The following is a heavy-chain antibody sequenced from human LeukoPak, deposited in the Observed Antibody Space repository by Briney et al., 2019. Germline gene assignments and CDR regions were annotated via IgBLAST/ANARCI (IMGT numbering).Heavy chain of an antibody. Sequence: SETLSLTCTVSGGSISSSYWSWIRQPPGKGLEWIGYIYYSGSTNYNPSLKSRVTMSVDTSKNQFSLKLSSVTAADTAVYYCAREPSPYDFWSGYFWFDPWGQGTLVTVSS. CDR2: IYYSGST. D-gene: IGHD3-3*01. CDR1: GGSISSSY. CDR3: AREPSPYDFWSGYFWFDP. V-gene: IGHV4-59*12. J-gene: IGHJ5*02.